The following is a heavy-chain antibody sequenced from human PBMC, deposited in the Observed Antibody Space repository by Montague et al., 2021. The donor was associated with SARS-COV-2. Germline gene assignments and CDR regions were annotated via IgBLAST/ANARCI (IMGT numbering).Heavy chain of an antibody. Sequence: SLRLSCAASGFTFNNYAMTWVRQAPGKGLEWVSIIYSDRSSTYYADSVKGRFTISRDNSKNTLYLQMNSLRAEDTAVYSCTKGGRNFYELDGFDSWGQGTPVTVSS. V-gene: IGHV3-23*03. CDR2: IYSDRSST. CDR3: TKGGRNFYELDGFDS. J-gene: IGHJ4*02. D-gene: IGHD3-3*01. CDR1: GFTFNNYA.